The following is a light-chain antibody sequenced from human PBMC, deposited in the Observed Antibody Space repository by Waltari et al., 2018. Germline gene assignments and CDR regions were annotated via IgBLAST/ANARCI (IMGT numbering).Light chain of an antibody. CDR1: SGDVGGYNV. CDR2: EGS. Sequence: QSALTQPASGSGSPGQSLTISCTGTSGDVGGYNVVSWYQRHPGQVPKLIIYEGSKRPSGISDRFSGSKSGNTASLTISGLQTEDEAEYYCYSYAGSSTWVFGGGTQLTVV. J-gene: IGLJ3*02. CDR3: YSYAGSSTWV. V-gene: IGLV2-23*01.